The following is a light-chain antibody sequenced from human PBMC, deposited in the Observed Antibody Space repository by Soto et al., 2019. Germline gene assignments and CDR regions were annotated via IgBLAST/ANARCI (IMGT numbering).Light chain of an antibody. CDR1: SSDVGGYKY. Sequence: QSVLTQPASVSGSPGQSITLSCTGTSSDVGGYKYVSWYQHHPGKAPKLMIYEVSNRPSGVSNRFSGSKSGNTASLTVSGLQAEDEADYYCNSYADSNNVVFGSGTKVTVL. V-gene: IGLV2-14*01. CDR3: NSYADSNNVV. CDR2: EVS. J-gene: IGLJ1*01.